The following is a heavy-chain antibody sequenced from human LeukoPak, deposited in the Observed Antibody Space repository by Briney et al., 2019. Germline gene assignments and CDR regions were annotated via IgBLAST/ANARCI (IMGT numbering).Heavy chain of an antibody. CDR3: SGYDYGMDV. CDR1: VFTFSDSA. Sequence: GGSLRLSCEASVFTFSDSAIHWVRQAPGKGLEWVGRIRNRANNYATVYSASVEGRFSMSRDDSKNTAYLQMNSLKTEDTAIYYCSGYDYGMDVWGRGTTVTVSS. J-gene: IGHJ6*02. V-gene: IGHV3-73*01. CDR2: IRNRANNYAT.